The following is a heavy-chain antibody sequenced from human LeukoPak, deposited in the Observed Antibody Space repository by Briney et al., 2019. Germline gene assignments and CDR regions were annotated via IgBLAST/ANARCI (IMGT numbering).Heavy chain of an antibody. CDR3: ARRVPIQQWLPTRGTFDV. CDR1: GYTFTSYY. J-gene: IGHJ3*01. Sequence: ASVKVSCKASGYTFTSYYMHWVRQAPGQGLEWMGIINPSGGSTSYAQKFQGRVTMTRDTSTSTVYMELSSLRSEDTAVYYCARRVPIQQWLPTRGTFDVWGQGTMVTVSS. D-gene: IGHD6-19*01. V-gene: IGHV1-46*01. CDR2: INPSGGST.